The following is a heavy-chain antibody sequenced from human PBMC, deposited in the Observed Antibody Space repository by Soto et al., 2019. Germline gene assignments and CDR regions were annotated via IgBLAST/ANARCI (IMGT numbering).Heavy chain of an antibody. CDR1: GFTFSSCW. V-gene: IGHV3-7*04. CDR2: IKPDGSEI. Sequence: EVQLVESGGGLVQPGGSLRLSCAASGFTFSSCWMTWVRQAPGKGLEWVAHIKPDGSEIAYVDSVKGRFTISRDNASNSLYLDMNRLGGEDTAVYYCAREGWVSLLGYWGLGTLITVSS. J-gene: IGHJ4*02. D-gene: IGHD1-20*01. CDR3: AREGWVSLLGY.